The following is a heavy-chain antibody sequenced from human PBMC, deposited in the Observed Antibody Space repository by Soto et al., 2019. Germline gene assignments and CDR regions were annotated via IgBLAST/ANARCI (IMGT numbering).Heavy chain of an antibody. V-gene: IGHV3-11*01. D-gene: IGHD3-3*01. J-gene: IGHJ4*02. CDR3: ARESGVMATNPFDY. Sequence: GALLVPGSASGFTFRDYYMSWIRQAPGKGLEWVSYFSNSGSTMFYADSVKGRFTISRDNAKNSVYLHMHSLRAEDTAVYYCARESGVMATNPFDYWGQGTQVTVYS. CDR1: GFTFRDYY. CDR2: FSNSGSTM.